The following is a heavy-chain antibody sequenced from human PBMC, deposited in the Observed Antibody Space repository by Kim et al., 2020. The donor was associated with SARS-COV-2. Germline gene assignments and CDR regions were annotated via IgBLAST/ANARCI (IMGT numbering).Heavy chain of an antibody. CDR2: IYTSGST. V-gene: IGHV4-61*02. Sequence: TLSLTCTVSGGSISSGSYYWSWIRQPAGKGLEWIGRIYTSGSTNYNPSLKSRVTISVDTSKNQFSLKLSSVTAADTAVYYCARDLNSRAFYGSGSYYNAQPYNWFDPWGQGTLVTVSS. CDR1: GGSISSGSYY. J-gene: IGHJ5*02. D-gene: IGHD3-10*01. CDR3: ARDLNSRAFYGSGSYYNAQPYNWFDP.